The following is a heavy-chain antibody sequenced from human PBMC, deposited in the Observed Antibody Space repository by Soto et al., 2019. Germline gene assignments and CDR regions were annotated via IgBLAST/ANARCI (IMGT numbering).Heavy chain of an antibody. J-gene: IGHJ6*02. D-gene: IGHD2-2*01. CDR1: GGSISSSNW. CDR2: IYHSGST. Sequence: SETLSLTCAVSGGSISSSNWWSWVRQPPGKGLEWIGEIYHSGSTNYNPSLKSRVTISVDKSKNQFSLKLSSVTAADTAVYYCARVSVPAASYYYYGMDVWAKGPRSPSP. CDR3: ARVSVPAASYYYYGMDV. V-gene: IGHV4-4*02.